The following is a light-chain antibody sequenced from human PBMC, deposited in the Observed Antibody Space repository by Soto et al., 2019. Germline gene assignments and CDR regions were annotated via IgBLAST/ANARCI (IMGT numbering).Light chain of an antibody. J-gene: IGKJ1*01. V-gene: IGKV1-5*01. CDR1: QRLSSW. CDR2: DTS. Sequence: DIQMTQSPSTLSASVGDRVIITCRASQRLSSWLAWYQHKPGQAPKLLIFDTSKLESGVPSRFSGSGSGTAFTLTISSLQPDDFATYYCQQYDDYWTFGPGTKVEIK. CDR3: QQYDDYWT.